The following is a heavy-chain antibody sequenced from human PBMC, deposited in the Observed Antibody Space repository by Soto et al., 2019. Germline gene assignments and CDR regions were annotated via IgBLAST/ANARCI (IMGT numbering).Heavy chain of an antibody. D-gene: IGHD4-17*01. Sequence: GGSLRLSCAASGFTFSSYGMHWVRQAPGKGLEWVAVISYDGSNKYYADSVKGRFTISRDNSKNTLYLQMNSLRAEDTAVYYCAKLPPEPTTVTTRGHAFDIWGQGTMVTVSS. CDR2: ISYDGSNK. CDR1: GFTFSSYG. V-gene: IGHV3-30*18. CDR3: AKLPPEPTTVTTRGHAFDI. J-gene: IGHJ3*02.